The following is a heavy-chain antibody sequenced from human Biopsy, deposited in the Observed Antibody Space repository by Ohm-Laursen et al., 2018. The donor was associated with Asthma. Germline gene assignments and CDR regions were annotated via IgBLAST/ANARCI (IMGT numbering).Heavy chain of an antibody. V-gene: IGHV3-30-3*01. CDR1: GFTFSSYA. Sequence: SLRLSCAASGFTFSSYAMHWVRQAPGKGLEWVAVISYDGRNKYYADSVKGRFTISRDNSKNTLYLQMNSLRAEDTAVYYCAKAERYFDWYWFDPWGQGTLVTVSS. J-gene: IGHJ5*02. CDR3: AKAERYFDWYWFDP. D-gene: IGHD3-9*01. CDR2: ISYDGRNK.